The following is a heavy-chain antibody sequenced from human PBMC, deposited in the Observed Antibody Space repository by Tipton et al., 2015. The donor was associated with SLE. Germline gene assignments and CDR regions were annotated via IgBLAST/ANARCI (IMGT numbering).Heavy chain of an antibody. V-gene: IGHV4-4*07. CDR1: GGSIGSYY. D-gene: IGHD2-8*02. CDR3: ATSSVESYWSGGSSLDAFDI. J-gene: IGHJ3*02. CDR2: IYTSGST. Sequence: TLSLTCTVSGGSIGSYYWSWIRQPAGKGLEWIGRIYTSGSTNYNPSLQSRVTMPVDTSKNQFSLKMTSVTAADTALYYCATSSVESYWSGGSSLDAFDIWGQGTMVTVSS.